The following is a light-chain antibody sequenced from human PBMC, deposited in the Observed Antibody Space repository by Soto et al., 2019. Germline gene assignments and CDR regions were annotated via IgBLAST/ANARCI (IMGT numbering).Light chain of an antibody. CDR1: QSISSH. CDR3: QQSYSTPIT. V-gene: IGKV1-39*01. Sequence: DIQMTQSPSSLSASVGDRLTITCRATQSISSHLNWYQQRPGKAPKLLIYAASSLQSGVPARFSGSRSGTDFTLTISSLQPEDFATYYCQQSYSTPITFGQGTRLEIK. J-gene: IGKJ5*01. CDR2: AAS.